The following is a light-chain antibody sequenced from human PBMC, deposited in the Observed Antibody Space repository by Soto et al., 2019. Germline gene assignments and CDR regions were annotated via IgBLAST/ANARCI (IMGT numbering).Light chain of an antibody. CDR1: SSDVGSYNL. CDR2: EVS. J-gene: IGLJ1*01. Sequence: QSALTQAASVSGSPGQSITISCTGTSSDVGSYNLVSWYQQHPGKAPKLMIYEVSKRPSGLSNRFSGSKSGNTASLTISGLQAEDEADYYCCSYAGSSTPLIFGTGTKVTV. CDR3: CSYAGSSTPLI. V-gene: IGLV2-23*02.